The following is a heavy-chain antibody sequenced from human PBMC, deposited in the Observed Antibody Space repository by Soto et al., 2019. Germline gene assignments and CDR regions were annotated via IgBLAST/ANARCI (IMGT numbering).Heavy chain of an antibody. CDR3: ARPGGQLVPFDN. V-gene: IGHV3-33*01. J-gene: IGHJ4*02. Sequence: QVQLVESGGGVVQPGRSLRLSCAASGFTFSSYAIHWGRQAPGKGLELVASIWFDATIEKYADSLKGRFTISRDNSKDTVYLQMSSLRVEDTAIYYCARPGGQLVPFDNWGQGTLVTVSS. CDR2: IWFDATIE. CDR1: GFTFSSYA. D-gene: IGHD6-6*01.